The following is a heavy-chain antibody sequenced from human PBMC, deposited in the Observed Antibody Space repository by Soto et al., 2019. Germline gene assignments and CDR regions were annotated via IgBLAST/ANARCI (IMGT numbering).Heavy chain of an antibody. CDR3: ARTISGDPVDD. CDR1: GYTFTSYD. D-gene: IGHD4-17*01. V-gene: IGHV1-8*02. Sequence: QVQLVQSGAEVKKPGASVKVSCKASGYTFTSYDINWVRQATGQGLEWMGWMNPNSGNTSYAQKFQGRVTITRNTSVSTDHMDLTSVSSDDTAVDYSARTISGDPVDDWGQGTLVTVSS. J-gene: IGHJ4*02. CDR2: MNPNSGNT.